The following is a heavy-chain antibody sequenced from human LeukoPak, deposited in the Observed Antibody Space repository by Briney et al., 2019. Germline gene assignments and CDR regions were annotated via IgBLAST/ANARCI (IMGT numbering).Heavy chain of an antibody. J-gene: IGHJ5*02. CDR2: IYSDGRST. V-gene: IGHV3-74*01. D-gene: IGHD3-22*01. CDR1: GFTFSTYW. Sequence: GGSLRLSCAASGFTFSTYWMHWVRQAPGKGLVWVSRIYSDGRSTNYADSVKGRFTISRDNAKNTLYLQMNSLRAEDTAIYYCADSSGQNWFDPWGQGTLVTVSS. CDR3: ADSSGQNWFDP.